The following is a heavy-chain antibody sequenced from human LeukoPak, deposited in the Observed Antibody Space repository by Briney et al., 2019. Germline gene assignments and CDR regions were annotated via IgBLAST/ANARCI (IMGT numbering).Heavy chain of an antibody. Sequence: TLSLTCTVSGGSISSGGYYWSWIRQHPGKGLEWIGYIYFSGSTYYNPSLKSRLTTSVDTSKNQFSLKLSSVTAADTAVYYCARMGTSSSYNWFDPWGQGTLVTVSS. CDR3: ARMGTSSSYNWFDP. CDR2: IYFSGST. J-gene: IGHJ5*02. V-gene: IGHV4-31*03. CDR1: GGSISSGGYY. D-gene: IGHD2-2*01.